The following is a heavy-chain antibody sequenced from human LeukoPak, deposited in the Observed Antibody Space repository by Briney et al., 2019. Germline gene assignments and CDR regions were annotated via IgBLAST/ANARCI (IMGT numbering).Heavy chain of an antibody. V-gene: IGHV3-23*01. D-gene: IGHD6-13*01. CDR2: ISGSGDNT. CDR1: GFNFDDYG. CDR3: ARGGILYGLDV. J-gene: IGHJ6*02. Sequence: GGSLRLSCAASGFNFDDYGMTWVRQAPGKGLEWVSAISGSGDNTYYADSVKGQFTISRDNSKNTLYLQMSSLRAEDTAAYFCARGGILYGLDVWGQGTTVTVSS.